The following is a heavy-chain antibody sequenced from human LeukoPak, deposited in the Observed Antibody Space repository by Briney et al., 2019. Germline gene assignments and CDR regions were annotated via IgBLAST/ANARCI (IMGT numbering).Heavy chain of an antibody. Sequence: PEGSLRLSCAVSEFTFSHFAMHWVRQAPGKGLEWVAVVSSHGNDGYYADSVKGRFTISRDNSKNTLYLQIDSLRAEDTAIYYCTRDAYNFNDFDYWGQGTLVTVSS. V-gene: IGHV3-30*01. J-gene: IGHJ4*02. CDR3: TRDAYNFNDFDY. D-gene: IGHD5-24*01. CDR2: VSSHGNDG. CDR1: EFTFSHFA.